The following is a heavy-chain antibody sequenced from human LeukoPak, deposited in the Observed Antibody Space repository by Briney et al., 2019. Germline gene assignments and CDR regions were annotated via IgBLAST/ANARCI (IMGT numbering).Heavy chain of an antibody. J-gene: IGHJ4*02. CDR3: TRGAKAAAGLCDY. CDR2: IRSNNYGETI. Sequence: GGSLRLSCTASGFTFGDYAMSWVRQAPGKGLEWVGFIRSNNYGETIEYAASVKGRFTISRDDSDSIAYLQMNSLKTEDTAVYYCTRGAKAAAGLCDYWGQGTLVTVPS. V-gene: IGHV3-49*04. CDR1: GFTFGDYA. D-gene: IGHD6-13*01.